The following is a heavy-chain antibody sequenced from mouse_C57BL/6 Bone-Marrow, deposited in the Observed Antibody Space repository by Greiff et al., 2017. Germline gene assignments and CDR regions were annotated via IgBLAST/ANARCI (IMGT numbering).Heavy chain of an antibody. D-gene: IGHD1-1*02. CDR1: GFTFSDYG. V-gene: IGHV5-17*01. J-gene: IGHJ2*01. CDR3: ARNGRYYFDY. CDR2: ISSGSSTI. Sequence: EVQLVESGGGLVKPGGSLKLSCAASGFTFSDYGMHWVRQAPEKGLEWVAYISSGSSTIYYADTVKGRFTISRDNAKNTLFLQMTSLRSDDTAMYYCARNGRYYFDYWGQGTTLTVSS.